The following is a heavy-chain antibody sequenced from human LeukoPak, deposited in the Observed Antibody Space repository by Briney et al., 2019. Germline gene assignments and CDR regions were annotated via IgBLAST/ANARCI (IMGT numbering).Heavy chain of an antibody. CDR2: ISGSGGST. Sequence: PGGSLRLSCAASGFTFSSYAMSWVRQAPGKGLGWVSAISGSGGSTYYADSVKGRFTISRDNSKNTLYLQMNSLRAEDTAVYYCAKDEGGTAMGTYSEYWGQGTLVTVSS. CDR1: GFTFSSYA. V-gene: IGHV3-23*01. D-gene: IGHD5-18*01. J-gene: IGHJ4*02. CDR3: AKDEGGTAMGTYSEY.